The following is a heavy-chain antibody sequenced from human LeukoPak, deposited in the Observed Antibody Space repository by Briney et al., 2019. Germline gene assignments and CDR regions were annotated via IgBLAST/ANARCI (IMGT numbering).Heavy chain of an antibody. Sequence: GGSLRLSCAASGFIFSRNSMNWVRQAPGKGLEWVSSISSSSNYIYYAGSVKGRFTISRDNAKNSLYLQMNSLRAEDTAVYYCARDKEGGSNDHWGQGTLVTVSS. V-gene: IGHV3-21*01. CDR1: GFIFSRNS. D-gene: IGHD2-15*01. CDR3: ARDKEGGSNDH. CDR2: ISSSSNYI. J-gene: IGHJ4*02.